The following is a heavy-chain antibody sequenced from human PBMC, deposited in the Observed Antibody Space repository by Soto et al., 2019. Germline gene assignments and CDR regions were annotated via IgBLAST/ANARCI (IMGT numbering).Heavy chain of an antibody. J-gene: IGHJ6*02. Sequence: QVQLQESGPGLVKPSGTLSLICIVSGDSVTFGHHYWSWIRQPPGKRLVWIGHIFFTGATNYSPSLNSRVFLSLDSPKSQFSLSLTSVTAADSAIYYCGRARSDSAGSSLCRRLDVWGQGTTVTVSS. CDR2: IFFTGAT. V-gene: IGHV4-61*01. D-gene: IGHD3-10*01. CDR3: GRARSDSAGSSLCRRLDV. CDR1: GDSVTFGHHY.